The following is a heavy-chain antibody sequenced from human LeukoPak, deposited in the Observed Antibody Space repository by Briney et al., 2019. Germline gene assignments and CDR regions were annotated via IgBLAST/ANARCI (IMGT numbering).Heavy chain of an antibody. CDR2: ISGSGGST. CDR3: ARIAWDAFDI. V-gene: IGHV3-23*01. Sequence: PGGSLRLSCTASGFTFNNYAMSWVRQAPGKGLEWVSTISGSGGSTNYADSVKGRFTISRDNAKNTLYLQMNSLRAEDTAVYYCARIAWDAFDIWGQGTMVTVSS. D-gene: IGHD2-15*01. CDR1: GFTFNNYA. J-gene: IGHJ3*02.